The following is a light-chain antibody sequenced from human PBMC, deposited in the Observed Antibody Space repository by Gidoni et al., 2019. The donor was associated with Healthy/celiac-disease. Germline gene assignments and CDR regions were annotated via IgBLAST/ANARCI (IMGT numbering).Light chain of an antibody. Sequence: DIQMTPSSSSLSASVGDRVTIPCRASKGISHYLAWYQQKPGKVPKLLIYAASTLQAEVPSRFSCSGAGIDLTLTISRLQPEVVATYYCQKKNRALSWIFGQGTKVEIK. CDR3: QKKNRALSWI. J-gene: IGKJ1*01. CDR1: KGISHY. CDR2: AAS. V-gene: IGKV1-27*01.